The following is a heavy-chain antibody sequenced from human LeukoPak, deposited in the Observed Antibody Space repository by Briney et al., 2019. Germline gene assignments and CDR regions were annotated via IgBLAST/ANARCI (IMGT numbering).Heavy chain of an antibody. Sequence: GGSLRLSCAASGFTFSSYDMHWVRQVTGKGLEWVSAIGTAVDTSYAGSVKGRFTISRENAKNSLYLQINSLRAGDTAVYYCARRNWGSGGGFDIWGQGTMVTVSS. CDR2: IGTAVDT. J-gene: IGHJ3*02. CDR3: ARRNWGSGGGFDI. CDR1: GFTFSSYD. V-gene: IGHV3-13*01. D-gene: IGHD7-27*01.